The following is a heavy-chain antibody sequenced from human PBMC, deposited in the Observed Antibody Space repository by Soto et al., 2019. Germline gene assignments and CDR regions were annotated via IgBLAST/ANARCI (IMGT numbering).Heavy chain of an antibody. J-gene: IGHJ4*02. Sequence: SETLSLTCTVSGGSISSSSYYWGWIRQPPGKGLEWIGSIYYSGSTYYNPSLKSRVTISVDTSKNQFSLKLSSVTAADTAVYYCASGNYYDSSGYYYEMFDYWGQGTLVT. V-gene: IGHV4-39*01. CDR1: GGSISSSSYY. CDR3: ASGNYYDSSGYYYEMFDY. CDR2: IYYSGST. D-gene: IGHD3-22*01.